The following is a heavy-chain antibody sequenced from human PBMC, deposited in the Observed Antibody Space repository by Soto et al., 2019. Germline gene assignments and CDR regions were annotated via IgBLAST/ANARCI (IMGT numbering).Heavy chain of an antibody. CDR1: GGSFSGYY. D-gene: IGHD3-10*01. CDR2: INHSGST. Sequence: PSETLSLTCAVYGGSFSGYYWSWIRQPPGKGLEWIGEINHSGSTNYNPSLKSRVTISVDTSKNQFSLKLSSVTAADTAVYYCAREVNRSPARGPNWFDPWGQGTLVTVSS. V-gene: IGHV4-34*01. CDR3: AREVNRSPARGPNWFDP. J-gene: IGHJ5*02.